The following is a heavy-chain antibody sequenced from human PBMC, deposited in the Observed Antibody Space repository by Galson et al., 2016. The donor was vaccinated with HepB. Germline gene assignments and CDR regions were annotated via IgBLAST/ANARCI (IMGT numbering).Heavy chain of an antibody. CDR2: IHHSGNT. Sequence: SETLSLTCAVSGGSISHYWSWVRQTPGEGLEWIGEIHHSGNTNYNPSLKSRVSISVDKSNNQFSLIMNSVTATDTAVYYCARNGYYALDFWGQGTLVIVSS. J-gene: IGHJ4*02. CDR3: ARNGYYALDF. CDR1: GGSISHY. V-gene: IGHV4-4*02. D-gene: IGHD1-26*01.